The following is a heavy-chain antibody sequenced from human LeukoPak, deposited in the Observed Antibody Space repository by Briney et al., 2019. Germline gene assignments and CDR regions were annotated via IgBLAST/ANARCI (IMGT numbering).Heavy chain of an antibody. Sequence: KPSETLSLTCTVSGGSISSYYWSWIRQPPGKGLEWIGYIYYSGSTNYNPSLKSRVTISVDTSKNQFSLKLSSVTAAGTAVYYCARQTYYYDSSGYYSPSFDYWGQGTLVTVSS. CDR3: ARQTYYYDSSGYYSPSFDY. CDR1: GGSISSYY. V-gene: IGHV4-59*08. J-gene: IGHJ4*02. D-gene: IGHD3-22*01. CDR2: IYYSGST.